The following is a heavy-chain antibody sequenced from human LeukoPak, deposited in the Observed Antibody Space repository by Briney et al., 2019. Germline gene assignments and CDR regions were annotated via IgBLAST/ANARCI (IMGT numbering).Heavy chain of an antibody. CDR1: GGSFSGYY. J-gene: IGHJ4*02. Sequence: SETLSLTCAVYGGSFSGYYWSWIRQPPGKGLEWIGEINHSGSTNYNPSLKSRVTISVDTSKNQFSLKLSSVTAADTAVYYCAREPSEAGTFDYWGQGTLVTVSS. V-gene: IGHV4-34*01. CDR3: AREPSEAGTFDY. D-gene: IGHD6-19*01. CDR2: INHSGST.